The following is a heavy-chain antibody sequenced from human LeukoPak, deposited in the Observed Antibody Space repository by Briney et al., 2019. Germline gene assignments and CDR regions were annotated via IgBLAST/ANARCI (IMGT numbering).Heavy chain of an antibody. Sequence: GGSLRLSCVASGFTFSSYSMNWVRQAPGKGLEWVSYISSSGSTMYYADSVKGRFTISRDNAKNSLHLQLNSLRDEDTAVYYCARDGDTTIVNFAFDIWGQGTMVTVSS. D-gene: IGHD3-16*02. J-gene: IGHJ3*02. V-gene: IGHV3-48*02. CDR2: ISSSGSTM. CDR1: GFTFSSYS. CDR3: ARDGDTTIVNFAFDI.